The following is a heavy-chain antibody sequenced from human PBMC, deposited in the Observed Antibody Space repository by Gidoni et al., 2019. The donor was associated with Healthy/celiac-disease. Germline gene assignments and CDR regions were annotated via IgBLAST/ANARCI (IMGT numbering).Heavy chain of an antibody. V-gene: IGHV3-33*01. Sequence: QVQLVESGGGVVQPGRSLRLSCAASGFTFSSYGLPWVRQAPGKGLEWVAVIWYDGSNKYYADSVKGRFTISKDNSKNTLYLQMNSLRAEDTAVYYCARARGPVVGATNYYYGMDVWGQGTTVTVSS. J-gene: IGHJ6*02. CDR1: GFTFSSYG. CDR2: IWYDGSNK. CDR3: ARARGPVVGATNYYYGMDV. D-gene: IGHD1-26*01.